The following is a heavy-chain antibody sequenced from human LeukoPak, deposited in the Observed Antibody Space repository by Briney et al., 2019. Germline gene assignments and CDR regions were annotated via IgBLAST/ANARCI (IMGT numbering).Heavy chain of an antibody. D-gene: IGHD1-26*01. CDR3: AREGGSKNWFDP. CDR2: VTSSGGTT. Sequence: GGSLRLSCAASGFTFSSYEMNWVRQAPGKGLEWISYVTSSGGTTYYADSVKGRFTISRDNAKNSLYLQMNSLRAEDTAVYYCAREGGSKNWFDPWGQGTLVTVSS. CDR1: GFTFSSYE. J-gene: IGHJ5*02. V-gene: IGHV3-48*03.